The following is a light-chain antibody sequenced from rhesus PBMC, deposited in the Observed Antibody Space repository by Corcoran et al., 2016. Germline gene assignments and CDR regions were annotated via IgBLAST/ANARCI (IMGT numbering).Light chain of an antibody. CDR3: QQSYGTPLT. CDR1: ENVNNY. Sequence: DIQMTQSPSSLSASVGDRVTITCRASENVNNYLHWYQQKPGKAPKLLIYAASTLQSGVPSRPSGSGSGTDYTFTINRLQPEDVATYYCQQSYGTPLTFGGGTKVEIQ. J-gene: IGKJ4*01. V-gene: IGKV1-74*01. CDR2: AAS.